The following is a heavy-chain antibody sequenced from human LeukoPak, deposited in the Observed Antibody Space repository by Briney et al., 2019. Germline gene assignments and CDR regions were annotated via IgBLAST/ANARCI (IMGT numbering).Heavy chain of an antibody. CDR3: ARDYFYYYGSGSYYNSLNDAFDI. Sequence: GGSLRLSCAASGFTFSSYSMNWVRQAPGKGLEWVSYISSSSSTIYYADSVKGRFTISRDNAKNSLYLQMKSLRDEDTAVYYCARDYFYYYGSGSYYNSLNDAFDIWGQATMVTVSS. CDR2: ISSSSSTI. D-gene: IGHD3-10*01. V-gene: IGHV3-48*02. CDR1: GFTFSSYS. J-gene: IGHJ3*02.